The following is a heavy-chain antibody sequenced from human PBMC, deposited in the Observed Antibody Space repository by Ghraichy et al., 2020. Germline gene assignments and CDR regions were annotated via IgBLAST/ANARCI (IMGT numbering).Heavy chain of an antibody. CDR2: IYYSGST. D-gene: IGHD6-13*01. CDR3: ARFGLTGGGRIAAAGISRTRDY. J-gene: IGHJ4*02. Sequence: SETLSLTCTVSGGSISSSSYYWGWIRQPPGKGLEWIGSIYYSGSTYYNPSLKSRVTISVDTSKNQFSLKLSSVTAADTAVYYCARFGLTGGGRIAAAGISRTRDYWGQGTLVTVSS. CDR1: GGSISSSSYY. V-gene: IGHV4-39*01.